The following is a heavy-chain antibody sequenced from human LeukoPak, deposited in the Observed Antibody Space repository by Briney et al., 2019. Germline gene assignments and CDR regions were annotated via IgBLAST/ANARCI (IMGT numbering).Heavy chain of an antibody. J-gene: IGHJ4*02. Sequence: GESLRLSCAASGFPFSSYAMSWVRQPPGKGLEWVSGVSGSGDTTYYADSVKGRFTIPRDNSKNTLYLQMDSLRAEDAAVYYCAKSDYYDESGHPSSFEYWGQGTLVTVSS. CDR1: GFPFSSYA. D-gene: IGHD3-16*01. CDR3: AKSDYYDESGHPSSFEY. V-gene: IGHV3-23*01. CDR2: VSGSGDTT.